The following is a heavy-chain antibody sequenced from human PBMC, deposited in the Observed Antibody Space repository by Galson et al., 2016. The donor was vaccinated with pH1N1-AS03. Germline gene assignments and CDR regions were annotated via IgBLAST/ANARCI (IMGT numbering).Heavy chain of an antibody. CDR3: ARDPRGPCPSVTCPTTYYFGMDV. CDR2: INTDSGVT. J-gene: IGHJ6*02. D-gene: IGHD3-10*01. CDR1: GYIFTGFY. Sequence: SVKVSCKASGYIFTGFYIHWVRQAPGQGLEWMGWINTDSGVTNYAQKFEAWVTMTRDTSVSTAYMELYGLKSDDTAVYYFARDPRGPCPSVTCPTTYYFGMDVWGQETTVLVSS. V-gene: IGHV1-2*04.